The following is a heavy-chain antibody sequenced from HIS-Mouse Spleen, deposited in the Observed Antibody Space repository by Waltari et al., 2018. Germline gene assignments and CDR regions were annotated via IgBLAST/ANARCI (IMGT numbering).Heavy chain of an antibody. J-gene: IGHJ2*01. CDR1: GGSISSSSYY. V-gene: IGHV4-39*07. D-gene: IGHD6-13*01. Sequence: QLQLQESGPGLVKPSETLSLTCTVPGGSISSSSYYWGWIRQPPGKGLEWIGSIYYSGSTSTNPARKRRVTRSVDTAKNQFSLKLSSVTAADTAVYYCAREIPYSSSWYDWYFDLWGRGTLVTVSS. CDR3: AREIPYSSSWYDWYFDL. CDR2: IYYSGST.